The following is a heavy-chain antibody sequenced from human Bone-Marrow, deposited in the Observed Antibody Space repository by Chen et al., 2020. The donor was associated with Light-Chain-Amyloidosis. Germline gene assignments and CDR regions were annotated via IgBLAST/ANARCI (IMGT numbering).Heavy chain of an antibody. V-gene: IGHV4-31*03. J-gene: IGHJ5*02. CDR2: IYHSGSV. Sequence: QVQLQESGPGLVKPSQTLSLSCTVSGGSISSGGYYWSWIRQHPGKRLEWIGFIYHSGSVTYNPSLRSRLTISVDTSRNQFSLKLSSVTAADTAVYYCARGPNVAFDPWGQGTLVTVSS. CDR3: ARGPNVAFDP. CDR1: GGSISSGGYY. D-gene: IGHD3-10*02.